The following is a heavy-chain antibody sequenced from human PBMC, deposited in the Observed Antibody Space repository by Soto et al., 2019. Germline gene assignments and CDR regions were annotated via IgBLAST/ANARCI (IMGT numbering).Heavy chain of an antibody. Sequence: GGSLRLSCTASGFTFGDYAMSWFRQAPGKGLEWVGFIRSKAYGGTTEYAASVKGRFTISRDDSKSIAYLQMNSLKTEDTAVYYCTRGASDFWSGYTLENSYFDSRWFDPWGQGTLVTVSS. CDR2: IRSKAYGGTT. CDR3: TRGASDFWSGYTLENSYFDSRWFDP. V-gene: IGHV3-49*03. CDR1: GFTFGDYA. D-gene: IGHD3-3*01. J-gene: IGHJ5*02.